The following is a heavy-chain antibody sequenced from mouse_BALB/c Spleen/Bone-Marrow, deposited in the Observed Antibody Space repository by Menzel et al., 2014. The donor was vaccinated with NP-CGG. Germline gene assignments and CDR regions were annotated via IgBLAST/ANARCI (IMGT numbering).Heavy chain of an antibody. J-gene: IGHJ3*01. CDR3: ARDYGNYGFAY. Sequence: EVKLVESGGGLVKPGGSLKLSCAASGFTFSSYAMSWVRQTPEKRLEWVATISSGGSYTYYPDSVKGRFTISRDNAKNTLYLQMRSLRSEDTAMYYCARDYGNYGFAYWGQGTLVTVSA. D-gene: IGHD2-1*01. CDR1: GFTFSSYA. CDR2: ISSGGSYT. V-gene: IGHV5-9-1*01.